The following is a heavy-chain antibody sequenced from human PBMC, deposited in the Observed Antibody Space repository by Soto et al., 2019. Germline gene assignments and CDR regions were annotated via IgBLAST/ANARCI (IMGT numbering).Heavy chain of an antibody. Sequence: PSETLSLTYAVDWGSFSGHDRSWILQPPGKGLEWIGYINHNGNTKYNPSLKSRVTMTVDTSKNQFSLKMTSVTAADTAMYYCARHGSVFGVVSTPYFNYWGQGTLVTVSS. V-gene: IGHV4-59*08. CDR1: WGSFSGHD. CDR3: ARHGSVFGVVSTPYFNY. D-gene: IGHD3-3*01. J-gene: IGHJ4*02. CDR2: INHNGNT.